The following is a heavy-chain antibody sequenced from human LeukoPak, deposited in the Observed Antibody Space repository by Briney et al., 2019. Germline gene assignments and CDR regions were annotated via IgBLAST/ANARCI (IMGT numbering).Heavy chain of an antibody. CDR2: IYPGDSNI. D-gene: IGHD6-19*01. J-gene: IGHJ4*02. CDR3: ARRNIEVAGNSFDY. V-gene: IGHV5-51*01. Sequence: GESLKISCKGSGYSFSSYWIGWVRQRPGKGLEWMGIIYPGDSNIRYSPSFQGQVTISADKSINTAYLQWSSLKASDTAMYYCARRNIEVAGNSFDYWGQGTLVTVSS. CDR1: GYSFSSYW.